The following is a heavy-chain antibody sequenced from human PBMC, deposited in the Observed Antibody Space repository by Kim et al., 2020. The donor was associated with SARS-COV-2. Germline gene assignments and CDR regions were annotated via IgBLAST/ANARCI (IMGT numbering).Heavy chain of an antibody. Sequence: GGSLRLSCAASGFTFSSYGMHWVRQAPGKGLEWVAVISYDGSNKYYADSVKGRFTISRDNSKNTLYLQMNSLGAEDTAVYYCAKDNYYGSGRPYYYYGMDVWGQGTTVTVSS. CDR3: AKDNYYGSGRPYYYYGMDV. CDR2: ISYDGSNK. V-gene: IGHV3-30*18. J-gene: IGHJ6*02. CDR1: GFTFSSYG. D-gene: IGHD3-10*01.